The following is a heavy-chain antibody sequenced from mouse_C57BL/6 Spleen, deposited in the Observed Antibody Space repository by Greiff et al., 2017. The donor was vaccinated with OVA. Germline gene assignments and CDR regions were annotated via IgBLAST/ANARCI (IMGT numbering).Heavy chain of an antibody. Sequence: EVKVEESGPGLVKPSQSLSLTCSVTGYSITSGYYWNWIRQFPGNKLEWMGYISYDGSNNYNPSLKNRISITRDTSKNQFFLKLNSVTTEDTATYYCARDPDYYAMDYWGQGTSVTVSS. J-gene: IGHJ4*01. V-gene: IGHV3-6*01. CDR1: GYSITSGYY. CDR3: ARDPDYYAMDY. CDR2: ISYDGSN.